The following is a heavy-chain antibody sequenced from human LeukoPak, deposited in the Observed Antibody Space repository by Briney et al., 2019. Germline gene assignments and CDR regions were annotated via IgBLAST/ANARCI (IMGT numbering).Heavy chain of an antibody. CDR2: IRYDASGT. D-gene: IGHD3-9*01. CDR1: GFTFNMYA. Sequence: SGGSLRLSCAASGFTFNMYAMHWVRQAPGKGLEWVAFIRYDASGTYYADSVKGRLTISRDNSKNRLYLQMSSLRPEDTAVYYCARFDYLSGYYPLDHSGHGTLVTVSS. J-gene: IGHJ4*01. V-gene: IGHV3-30*02. CDR3: ARFDYLSGYYPLDH.